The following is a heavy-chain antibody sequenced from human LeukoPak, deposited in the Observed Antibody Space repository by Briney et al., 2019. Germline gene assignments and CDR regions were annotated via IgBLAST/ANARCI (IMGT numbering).Heavy chain of an antibody. J-gene: IGHJ4*02. CDR1: GGSISSSSYY. CDR3: ARGLTYYYGFDY. V-gene: IGHV4-61*01. CDR2: IYYSGST. D-gene: IGHD3-10*01. Sequence: SETLSLTCTVSGGSISSSSYYWSWIRQPPGKGLEWIGYIYYSGSTNYNPSLKSRVTISVDTSKNQFSLKLSSVTAADTAVYYCARGLTYYYGFDYWGQGTLVTVSS.